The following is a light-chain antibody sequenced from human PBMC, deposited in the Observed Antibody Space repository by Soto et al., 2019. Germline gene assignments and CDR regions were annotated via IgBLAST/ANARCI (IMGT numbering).Light chain of an antibody. CDR1: QSISGF. Sequence: DIQMTQSPSSLSASVGDRVTITCRASQSISGFLHWYQHKPGQAPKLLIYAASTLQSGVPSQFSGSGSRTDFTLTISSLQPEDFATYYCHQTYSTPQMFGQGTQVLIK. CDR3: HQTYSTPQM. CDR2: AAS. J-gene: IGKJ1*01. V-gene: IGKV1-39*01.